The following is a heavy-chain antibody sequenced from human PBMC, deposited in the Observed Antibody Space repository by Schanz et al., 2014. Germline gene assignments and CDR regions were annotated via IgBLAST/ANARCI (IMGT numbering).Heavy chain of an antibody. V-gene: IGHV3-7*01. D-gene: IGHD3-3*01. CDR3: ARGVRIDY. Sequence: EVQLVESGGGLAQPGGSLRLSCEASGITFSGYSMNWVRQAPGKGLEWVANIKQDGSEKYYVDSVKGRFTISRDNAKNSLYLQMNSLTAEDTAVYYCARGVRIDYWGQGTLVTVSS. CDR1: GITFSGYS. CDR2: IKQDGSEK. J-gene: IGHJ4*02.